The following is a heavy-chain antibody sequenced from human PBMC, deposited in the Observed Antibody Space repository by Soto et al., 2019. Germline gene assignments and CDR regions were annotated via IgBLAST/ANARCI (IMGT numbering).Heavy chain of an antibody. CDR2: IVVGSGNT. D-gene: IGHD6-19*01. Sequence: SVKVSCKASGFTFTSSAVQWVRQARGQRLEWIGWIVVGSGNTNYAQKFQERVTISADKSISTAYLQWSSLKASDTAMYYCARRSSGRYYFDYWGQGTLVTVSS. V-gene: IGHV1-58*01. CDR1: GFTFTSSA. CDR3: ARRSSGRYYFDY. J-gene: IGHJ4*02.